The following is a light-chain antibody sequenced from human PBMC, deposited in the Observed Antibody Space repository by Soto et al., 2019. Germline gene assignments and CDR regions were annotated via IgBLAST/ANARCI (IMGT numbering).Light chain of an antibody. CDR3: QQYSNWPPIT. CDR2: DTS. J-gene: IGKJ5*01. CDR1: QRIGRN. V-gene: IGKV3-15*01. Sequence: VMTQSPATLSVSPGERATLSCRASQRIGRNLAWYQQKPGQAPRLLIYDTSTRATGIPARFSGSGSGTEFTLTISSLQSEDFAVYYCQQYSNWPPITFGQGTRLEIK.